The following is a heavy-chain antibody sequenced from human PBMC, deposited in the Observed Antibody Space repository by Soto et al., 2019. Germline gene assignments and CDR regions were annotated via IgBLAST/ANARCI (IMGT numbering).Heavy chain of an antibody. CDR3: ARCPWGRYGSYNGFDP. Sequence: QVQLVQSGAEVKKPGSSVKVSCKASGGTFSSYSISWVRQAPGQGLEWMGGIIPIFGTANYAQKFQCRVTITTDESTSTAYMGLSRLRSEDTAVYYCARCPWGRYGSYNGFDPWGKGTMVTVSS. CDR2: IIPIFGTA. J-gene: IGHJ5*02. CDR1: GGTFSSYS. V-gene: IGHV1-69*01. D-gene: IGHD3-16*01.